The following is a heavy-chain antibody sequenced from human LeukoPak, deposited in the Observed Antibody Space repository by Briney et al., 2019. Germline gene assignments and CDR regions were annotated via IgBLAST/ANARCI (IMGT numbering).Heavy chain of an antibody. CDR2: IYYSGRT. V-gene: IGHV4-59*01. Sequence: SETLSLTCTVSGGPINNYYWSWIRQPPGKTLEWIGYIYYSGRTNYNPSLKSRITISVDSSKNHVSLNLTSVTAADTAVYYCARHGGGSGLFDFWGQGALVTVSS. D-gene: IGHD6-25*01. CDR1: GGPINNYY. J-gene: IGHJ4*02. CDR3: ARHGGGSGLFDF.